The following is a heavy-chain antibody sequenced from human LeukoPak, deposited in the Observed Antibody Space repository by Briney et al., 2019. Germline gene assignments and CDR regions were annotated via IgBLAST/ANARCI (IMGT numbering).Heavy chain of an antibody. J-gene: IGHJ4*02. Sequence: GGSLRLSCAVSGFIVSSNYMNWVRQAPGKGLEWVSAISGSGGSTYYADSVKGRFTISRDNSKNTLYLQMNSLRAEDTAVYYCAKEDSSGWYAFDYWGQGTLVTVSS. CDR2: ISGSGGST. CDR3: AKEDSSGWYAFDY. V-gene: IGHV3-23*01. CDR1: GFIVSSNY. D-gene: IGHD6-19*01.